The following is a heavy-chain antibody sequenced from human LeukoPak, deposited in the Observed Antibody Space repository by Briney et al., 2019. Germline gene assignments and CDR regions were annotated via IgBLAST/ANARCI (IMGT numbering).Heavy chain of an antibody. CDR3: ARGLVGTTYFDY. CDR2: IFHSGST. D-gene: IGHD1-26*01. V-gene: IGHV4-59*01. CDR1: GASISGYY. J-gene: IGHJ4*02. Sequence: SETLSLTCTVSGASISGYYWDWIRQPPGEGLEWIGNIFHSGSTNYNPSLKSRVTITVDTSKNQFSLKLSSVTAADTAVYYCARGLVGTTYFDYWGQGTLVTVSS.